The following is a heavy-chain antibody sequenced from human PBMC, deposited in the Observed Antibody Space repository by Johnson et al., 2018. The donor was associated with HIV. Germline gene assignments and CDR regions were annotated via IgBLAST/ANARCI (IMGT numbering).Heavy chain of an antibody. CDR2: ISYDGSNK. D-gene: IGHD1-1*01. V-gene: IGHV3-30*04. Sequence: QVLLVESGGGVVRPGGSLRLSCAASGFTFSSYAMHWVRQAPGKGLEWVAVISYDGSNKYYADSVKGRFTISRDNSKNTLYLQMNSLRAEDTAVYYCARVRPKGSFDIWGQGTMVTASS. J-gene: IGHJ3*02. CDR3: ARVRPKGSFDI. CDR1: GFTFSSYA.